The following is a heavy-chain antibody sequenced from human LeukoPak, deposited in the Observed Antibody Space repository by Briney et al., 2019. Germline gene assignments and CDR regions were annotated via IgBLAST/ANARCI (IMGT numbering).Heavy chain of an antibody. CDR3: ARGAVTDGYYYYYMDV. V-gene: IGHV4-59*11. D-gene: IGHD1-14*01. CDR2: IYYSGST. Sequence: TSETLSLTCTVSGGSISSHYWSWIRQPPGKGLEWIGYIYYSGSTNYNPSLKSRVTISVDTSKNQFSLKLSSVTAADTAVYYCARGAVTDGYYYYYMDVWGKGTMVTVSS. J-gene: IGHJ6*03. CDR1: GGSISSHY.